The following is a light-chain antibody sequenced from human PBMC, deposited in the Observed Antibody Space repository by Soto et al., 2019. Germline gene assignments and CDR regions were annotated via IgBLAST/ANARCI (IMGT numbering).Light chain of an antibody. CDR3: SSYTTSSPCV. CDR2: EVS. J-gene: IGLJ1*01. Sequence: LTQPASVSGSPGQSITISCTGTSSDVGGYKYVSWYQQYPGKAPKLMMYEVSNRPSGVSNRFSGSKSGNTASLTISGLQAEDEADYYCSSYTTSSPCVFGTGTKVTVL. V-gene: IGLV2-14*01. CDR1: SSDVGGYKY.